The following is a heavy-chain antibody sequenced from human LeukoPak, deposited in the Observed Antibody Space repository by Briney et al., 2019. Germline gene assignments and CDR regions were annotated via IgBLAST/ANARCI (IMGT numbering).Heavy chain of an antibody. J-gene: IGHJ4*02. CDR1: GGSISSYY. Sequence: SETLSLTCTVSGGSISSYYWSWIRQPPGKGLEWIGYIYYSGSTNYNPSLKSRVTISVDTSKNQFSLKLSSVTAADTAVYYCVRRMVAAGHYAYDYWGQGTLVTVSS. D-gene: IGHD6-13*01. CDR2: IYYSGST. V-gene: IGHV4-59*08. CDR3: VRRMVAAGHYAYDY.